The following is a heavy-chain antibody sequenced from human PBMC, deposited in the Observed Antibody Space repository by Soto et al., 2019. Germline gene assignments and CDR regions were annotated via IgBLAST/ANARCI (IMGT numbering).Heavy chain of an antibody. Sequence: QLQLQESGPGLVKPSETLSLTCTVTGGSISRSHNFWGWIRQPPGKGLELIGSIFYSGTTYNNPSLNSRVTLSVDTFNNQFSLKLNSVTAADTAVNYCVLYYGDYKNYFVYWGQGTLVTVSS. D-gene: IGHD4-17*01. CDR1: GGSISRSHNF. J-gene: IGHJ4*02. CDR3: VLYYGDYKNYFVY. CDR2: IFYSGTT. V-gene: IGHV4-39*01.